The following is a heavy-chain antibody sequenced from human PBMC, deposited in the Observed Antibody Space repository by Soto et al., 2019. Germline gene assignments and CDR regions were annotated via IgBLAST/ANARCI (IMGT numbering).Heavy chain of an antibody. CDR1: GGSISSGGYY. Sequence: PSETLSLTCTVSGGSISSGGYYWIWIRQHPGKGLEWIGYIYYSGSTYYNPSLKSRVTISVDTSKNQFSLKLSSVTAADTAVYYCARDVSPDCSSTSCYSPTLGFDPWGQGTLVTVSS. CDR3: ARDVSPDCSSTSCYSPTLGFDP. J-gene: IGHJ5*02. D-gene: IGHD2-2*02. CDR2: IYYSGST. V-gene: IGHV4-31*03.